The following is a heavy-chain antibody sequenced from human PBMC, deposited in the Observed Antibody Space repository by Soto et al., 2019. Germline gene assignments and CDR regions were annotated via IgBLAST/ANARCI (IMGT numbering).Heavy chain of an antibody. D-gene: IGHD3-10*02. V-gene: IGHV2-5*01. CDR3: VHRLDVPGLAFDP. CDR2: IYWNDDK. Sequence: SGPALVNPTQTLRLTCAFSGFSLIASGASVGWIRQPPGKAPEWLAHIYWNDDKRYSPSLRSRLTISKDTSKNQVVLTFTNMDPADTGTYYCVHRLDVPGLAFDPWGQGTLVTVS. J-gene: IGHJ5*02. CDR1: GFSLIASGAS.